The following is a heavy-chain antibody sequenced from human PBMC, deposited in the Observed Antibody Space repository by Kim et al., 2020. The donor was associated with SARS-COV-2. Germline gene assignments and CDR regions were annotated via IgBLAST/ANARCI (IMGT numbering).Heavy chain of an antibody. CDR2: IYTSGST. CDR1: GGSISSYY. V-gene: IGHV4-4*07. Sequence: SETLSLTCTVSGGSISSYYWSWIRQPAGKGLEWIGRIYTSGSTNYNPSLKSRVTMSVDTSKNQFSLKLSSVTAADTAVYYCARVSIYYYDSSGYLNWFDPWGQGTLVTVSS. J-gene: IGHJ5*02. CDR3: ARVSIYYYDSSGYLNWFDP. D-gene: IGHD3-22*01.